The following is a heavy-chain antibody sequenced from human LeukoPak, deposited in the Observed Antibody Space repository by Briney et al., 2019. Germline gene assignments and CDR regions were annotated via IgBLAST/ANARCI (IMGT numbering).Heavy chain of an antibody. J-gene: IGHJ4*02. CDR1: GFTFSDYY. D-gene: IGHD3-9*01. V-gene: IGHV3-11*01. Sequence: PGGSLRLSCAASGFTFSDYYMRWIRQAPGKGLEWVSYISSRGSTIYYADSVKGRFTISRDNAKNSLYLQMNSLRAEDTAVYYCARDRFHDILTGYLTSIGYWGQGTLVTVSS. CDR3: ARDRFHDILTGYLTSIGY. CDR2: ISSRGSTI.